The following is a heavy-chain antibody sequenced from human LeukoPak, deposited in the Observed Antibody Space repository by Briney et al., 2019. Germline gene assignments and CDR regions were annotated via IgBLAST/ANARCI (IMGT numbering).Heavy chain of an antibody. CDR1: GGTFSSYT. Sequence: SVKVSCKASGGTFSSYTISWVRQAPGQGPEWMGRIIPILGIANYAQKFQGRVTITADKSTSTAYMELSSLRSEDTAVYYCARCLGFGMVRGVIVDNWFDPWGQGTLVTVSS. J-gene: IGHJ5*02. CDR3: ARCLGFGMVRGVIVDNWFDP. V-gene: IGHV1-69*02. CDR2: IIPILGIA. D-gene: IGHD3-10*01.